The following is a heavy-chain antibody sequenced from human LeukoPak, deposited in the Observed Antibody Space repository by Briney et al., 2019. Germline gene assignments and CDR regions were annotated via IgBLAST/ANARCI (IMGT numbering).Heavy chain of an antibody. V-gene: IGHV3-48*04. CDR2: ITISGHTK. CDR1: GFTFIKYG. CDR3: ARGDPHADL. Sequence: GGSLRLSCAASGFTFIKYGMTWVRQAPGKGLEWIADITISGHTKNYADSVKGRFTISRDNAGTSLYLQMNSLRVEDTGVYYCARGDPHADLWGQGTLVTVSS. J-gene: IGHJ5*02.